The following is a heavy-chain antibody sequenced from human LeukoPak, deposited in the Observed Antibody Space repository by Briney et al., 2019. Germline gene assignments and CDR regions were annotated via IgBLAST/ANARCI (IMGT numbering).Heavy chain of an antibody. CDR3: AKESLYSSSWYDY. CDR1: GFTFSSYG. CDR2: IRYDGSNK. V-gene: IGHV3-30*02. D-gene: IGHD6-13*01. J-gene: IGHJ4*02. Sequence: GSLRLSCAASGFTFSSYGMHWVRQAPGKGLEWVAFIRYDGSNKYYADSVKGRFTISRDNSKNTLYLQMNSLRAEDTAVYYCAKESLYSSSWYDYWGQGTRVTVSS.